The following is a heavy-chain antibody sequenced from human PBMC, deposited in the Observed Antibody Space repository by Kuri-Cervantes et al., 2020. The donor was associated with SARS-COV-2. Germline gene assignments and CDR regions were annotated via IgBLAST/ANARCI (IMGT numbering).Heavy chain of an antibody. CDR3: VKDSRVYYFDY. J-gene: IGHJ4*02. V-gene: IGHV3-53*01. Sequence: GGSLRLSCAASGFIVSSSYMSWVRQAPGKGLEWVSIIYAGGGTYYADSVKGWFTISRDNSKNTLYLQMNSLRAEDTAVYYCVKDSRVYYFDYWGQGTLVTVSS. CDR2: IYAGGGT. D-gene: IGHD2/OR15-2a*01. CDR1: GFIVSSSY.